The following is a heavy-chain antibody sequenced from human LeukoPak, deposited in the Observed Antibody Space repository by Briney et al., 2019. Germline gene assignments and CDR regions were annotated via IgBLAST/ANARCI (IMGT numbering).Heavy chain of an antibody. CDR3: ACQIAAAVINWFDP. Sequence: PSETLSLTCTVSGGSISSGSYYWSWIRQPAGKGLEWIGRIYTSGSTNYNPSLKSRVTISVDTSKNQFSLKLSSVTAADTAVYYCACQIAAAVINWFDPWGQGTLVTVSS. CDR2: IYTSGST. CDR1: GGSISSGSYY. D-gene: IGHD6-13*01. J-gene: IGHJ5*02. V-gene: IGHV4-61*02.